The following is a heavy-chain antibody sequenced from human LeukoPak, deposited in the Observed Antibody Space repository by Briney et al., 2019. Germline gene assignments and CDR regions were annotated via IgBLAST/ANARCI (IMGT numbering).Heavy chain of an antibody. Sequence: SVKVSCKASGGTFYNDAVTWVRQAPGQGLEWMGGLIPILGAANYAQKFQDRVTITTDESTSTAYLELSSLRYEDTAVYYCARWVGAGYCSGGRCDNWFDPWGQGTLVTVSS. CDR1: GGTFYNDA. CDR3: ARWVGAGYCSGGRCDNWFDP. V-gene: IGHV1-69*05. J-gene: IGHJ5*02. CDR2: LIPILGAA. D-gene: IGHD2-15*01.